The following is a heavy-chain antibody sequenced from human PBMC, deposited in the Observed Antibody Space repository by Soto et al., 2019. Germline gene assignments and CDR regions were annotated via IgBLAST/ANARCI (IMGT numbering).Heavy chain of an antibody. Sequence: VASVKVSCKVSGVTFSKYSLSWVRQTPGQGLEWMGGITPFVDTSNYAQRFLGRVTITADKSTNTAFLELSGLKSEDTALYFCASTSYCNGSSSYSRHYYGMDVWGQGTTVTVSS. CDR2: ITPFVDTS. CDR1: GVTFSKYS. CDR3: ASTSYCNGSSSYSRHYYGMDV. J-gene: IGHJ6*02. D-gene: IGHD2-15*01. V-gene: IGHV1-69*06.